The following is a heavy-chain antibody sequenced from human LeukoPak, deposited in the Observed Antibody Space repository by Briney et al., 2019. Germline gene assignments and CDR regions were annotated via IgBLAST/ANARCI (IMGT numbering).Heavy chain of an antibody. D-gene: IGHD1-26*01. CDR1: GGSISSYY. V-gene: IGHV4-59*08. CDR3: ARHNHRWELQH. Sequence: SETLSPTCTVSGGSISSYYWSWIRQPPGKGLEWIGYIYYSGSTNYNPSLKSRVTISVDTSKNQFSLKLSSVTAADTAVYYCARHNHRWELQHWGQGTLVTVSS. CDR2: IYYSGST. J-gene: IGHJ1*01.